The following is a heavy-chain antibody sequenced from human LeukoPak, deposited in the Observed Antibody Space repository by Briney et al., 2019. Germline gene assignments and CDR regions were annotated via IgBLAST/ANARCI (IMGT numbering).Heavy chain of an antibody. Sequence: GGSLRLSCAVSGLTFSNHAMTWVRQAPGKGLEYVSEISGSGGSTYYADSVKGRFTISRDNSKNTLYLQMNSLRAEDTAVYYCAKAQVPNYYDSSGYYSHWGQGTLVTVSS. V-gene: IGHV3-23*01. CDR1: GLTFSNHA. D-gene: IGHD3-22*01. J-gene: IGHJ4*02. CDR2: ISGSGGST. CDR3: AKAQVPNYYDSSGYYSH.